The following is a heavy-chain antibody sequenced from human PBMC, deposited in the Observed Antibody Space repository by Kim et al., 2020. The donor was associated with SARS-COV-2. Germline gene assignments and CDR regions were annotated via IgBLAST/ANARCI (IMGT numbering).Heavy chain of an antibody. CDR1: GGSFSGYY. J-gene: IGHJ5*02. V-gene: IGHV4-34*01. CDR3: ARAGSGSYYRFDP. CDR2: INHSGST. Sequence: SETLSLTCAVYGGSFSGYYWSWIRQPPGKGLEWIGEINHSGSTNYNPSLKSRVTISVDTSKNQFSLKLSSVTAADTAVYYCARAGSGSYYRFDPWGQGTLVTVSS. D-gene: IGHD1-26*01.